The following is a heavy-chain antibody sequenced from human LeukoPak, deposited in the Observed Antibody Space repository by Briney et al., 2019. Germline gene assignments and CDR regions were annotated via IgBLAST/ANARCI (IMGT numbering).Heavy chain of an antibody. CDR3: ARQLTEHFYH. D-gene: IGHD1-1*01. CDR1: GFSFFSYA. V-gene: IGHV3-23*05. Sequence: GGSLRLSCAASGFSFFSYAMAWVRQAPGKGLEWVADITNSGRVHYADSVKGRSTISRDDDKNTLHLQMNNLRVEDTAIYFCARQLTEHFYHWGQGTLVSVSS. CDR2: ITNSGRV. J-gene: IGHJ1*01.